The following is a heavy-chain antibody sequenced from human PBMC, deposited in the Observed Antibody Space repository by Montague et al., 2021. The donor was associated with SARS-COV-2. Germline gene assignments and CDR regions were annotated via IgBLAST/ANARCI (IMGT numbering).Heavy chain of an antibody. J-gene: IGHJ4*02. CDR2: VTTSGTT. Sequence: SETLSLTCAVSGCSITGFSWSWVLQPAGKRLEWFVRVTTSGTTNYSPSLRSRVTMSVDTSKNQFSLNLNSVTAADTAIYYYARTPIRPLSLDSWGQGTLVTVSS. CDR3: ARTPIRPLSLDS. V-gene: IGHV4-4*07. D-gene: IGHD6-6*01. CDR1: GCSITGFS.